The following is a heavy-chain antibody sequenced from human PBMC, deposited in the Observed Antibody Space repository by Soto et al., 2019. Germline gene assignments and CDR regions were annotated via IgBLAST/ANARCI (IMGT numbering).Heavy chain of an antibody. V-gene: IGHV3-74*01. CDR2: INIGGSAA. Sequence: EVQLVESGGGLVQPGGSLRLSCAASGFTFSNYWMHWVRLPPGKGLLWVSRINIGGSAANYAGSVEGRFTVSRDDAKNTLYLQMNSLRDDDTAVYYCVRGTNVWYGIDYWGQGAPVTVSS. J-gene: IGHJ4*02. CDR1: GFTFSNYW. CDR3: VRGTNVWYGIDY. D-gene: IGHD6-13*01.